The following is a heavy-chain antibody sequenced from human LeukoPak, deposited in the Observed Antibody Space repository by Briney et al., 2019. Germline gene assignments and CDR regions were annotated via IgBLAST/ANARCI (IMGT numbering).Heavy chain of an antibody. D-gene: IGHD2/OR15-2a*01. CDR1: GGSISSYY. J-gene: IGHJ6*03. CDR3: ACGTFNYYYYMDV. CDR2: VYTSGST. Sequence: PSETLSLTCTVSGGSISSYYWSWIRQPPGKGLEWIGYVYTSGSTNYNPSLKSRVTISVDTSKNQFSLKLSSVTAADTAVYYCACGTFNYYYYMDVWGKGTTVTVSS. V-gene: IGHV4-4*09.